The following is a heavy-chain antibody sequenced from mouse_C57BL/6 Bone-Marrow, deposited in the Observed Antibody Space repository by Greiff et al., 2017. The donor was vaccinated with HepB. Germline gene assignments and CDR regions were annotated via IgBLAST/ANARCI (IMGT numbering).Heavy chain of an antibody. CDR1: GYTFTDYY. D-gene: IGHD1-1*01. CDR2: INPNNGGT. J-gene: IGHJ2*01. V-gene: IGHV1-26*01. CDR3: ARLLRVFDY. Sequence: EVKLQQSGPELVKPGASVKISCKASGYTFTDYYMNWVKQSHGKSLEWIGDINPNNGGTSYNQKFKGKATLTVDKSSSTAYMELRSLTSEDSAVYYCARLLRVFDYWGQGTTLTVSS.